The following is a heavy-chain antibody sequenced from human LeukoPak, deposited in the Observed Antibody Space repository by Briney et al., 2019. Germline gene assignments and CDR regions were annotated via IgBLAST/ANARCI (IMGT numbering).Heavy chain of an antibody. V-gene: IGHV1-18*01. J-gene: IGHJ6*02. CDR3: ARDPGATSGSYWRWRRPDYNFYHSGMDV. CDR2: ISAYNGET. CDR1: GYTFSGSG. Sequence: ASVRVSCKASGYTFSGSGLSWVRQAPGQGLEWMGWISAYNGETKYAQKFQGRVTMTVDSSTSTGYMDLRRLRSDDTAVYYCARDPGATSGSYWRWRRPDYNFYHSGMDVWGQGTTVTVPS. D-gene: IGHD1-26*01.